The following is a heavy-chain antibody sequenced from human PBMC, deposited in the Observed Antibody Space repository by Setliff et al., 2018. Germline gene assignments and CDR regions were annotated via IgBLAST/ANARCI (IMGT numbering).Heavy chain of an antibody. V-gene: IGHV4-38-2*01. CDR2: IHHSGKA. J-gene: IGHJ5*02. D-gene: IGHD3-22*01. CDR1: GFSISSGYY. Sequence: SETLSLTCAVSGFSISSGYYWGWIRQPPGKGLEWIVNIHHSGKAYYNPSLKSRITMSVDTSKNHVSLKLSSVTAADTAVYYCARAHTWSLPNDNSGYPGWFDPWGQGTLVTVSS. CDR3: ARAHTWSLPNDNSGYPGWFDP.